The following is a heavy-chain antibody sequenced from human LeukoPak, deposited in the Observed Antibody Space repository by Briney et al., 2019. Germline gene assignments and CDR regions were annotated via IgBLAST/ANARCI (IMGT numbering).Heavy chain of an antibody. Sequence: GRSLRLSCAASGFTFSSYGMHWVRQAPGKGLEWVAVIWYDGSNKYYADSVKGRFTISRDNSKNALYLQMNSLRAEDTAVYYCARRNAMDVWGQGTTVTVFS. J-gene: IGHJ6*02. CDR1: GFTFSSYG. CDR3: ARRNAMDV. CDR2: IWYDGSNK. V-gene: IGHV3-33*01.